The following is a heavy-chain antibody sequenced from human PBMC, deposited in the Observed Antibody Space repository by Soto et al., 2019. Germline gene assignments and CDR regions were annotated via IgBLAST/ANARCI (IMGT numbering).Heavy chain of an antibody. J-gene: IGHJ5*02. CDR1: GYTFTSYG. Sequence: ASVKVSCKASGYTFTSYGISWVRQAPGQGLEWMGWISAYNGNTNYAQKLQGRVTMTTDTSTSTAYMELRSLRSDDTAVYYCARVQGRHIRYGSGSYYNAWFDPWGQGTLVTVSS. D-gene: IGHD3-10*01. CDR2: ISAYNGNT. CDR3: ARVQGRHIRYGSGSYYNAWFDP. V-gene: IGHV1-18*01.